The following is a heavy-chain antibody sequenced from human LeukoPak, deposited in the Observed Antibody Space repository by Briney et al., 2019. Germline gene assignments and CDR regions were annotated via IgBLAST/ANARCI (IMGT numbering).Heavy chain of an antibody. CDR3: AKVPFYDILTGLLL. CDR2: ISGSGGST. V-gene: IGHV3-23*01. CDR1: GFTFSSYA. Sequence: PGGSLRLSCAASGFTFSSYAMSWVRQAPGKGLEWVSAISGSGGSTYYADSVKGRFTISRDNSKHTLYLQMNSLRAEDTAVYYCAKVPFYDILTGLLLWGQGTLVTVSS. D-gene: IGHD3-9*01. J-gene: IGHJ4*02.